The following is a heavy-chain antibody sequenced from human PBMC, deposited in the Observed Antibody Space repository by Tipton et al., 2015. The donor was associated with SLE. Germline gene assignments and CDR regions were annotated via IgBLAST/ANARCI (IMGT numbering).Heavy chain of an antibody. V-gene: IGHV3-33*01. Sequence: QLVQSGGGVVQPGRSLRLSCAASGFTFSSYGMHWVRQAAGKGLEWVAFIRYDGSNKYYADSVKGRFTISRDNAKNSLYLQMSSLRDEDTAVYYCARAPLRGYTYGLGYWGQGTLVTVSS. CDR1: GFTFSSYG. D-gene: IGHD5-18*01. CDR2: IRYDGSNK. CDR3: ARAPLRGYTYGLGY. J-gene: IGHJ1*01.